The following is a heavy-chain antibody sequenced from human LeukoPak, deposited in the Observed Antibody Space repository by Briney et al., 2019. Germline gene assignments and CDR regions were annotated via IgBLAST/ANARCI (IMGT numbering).Heavy chain of an antibody. CDR1: GGSISSYY. Sequence: PSETLSLTCTVSGGSISSYYWSWIRQPPGKGLEWIGYIYYSGSTNYNPSLKSRVTISVDTSKNQFSLKLSSVTAADTAVYYCASFTIGVGKFDYWGQGTLVTVSS. CDR2: IYYSGST. CDR3: ASFTIGVGKFDY. D-gene: IGHD3-9*01. J-gene: IGHJ4*02. V-gene: IGHV4-59*08.